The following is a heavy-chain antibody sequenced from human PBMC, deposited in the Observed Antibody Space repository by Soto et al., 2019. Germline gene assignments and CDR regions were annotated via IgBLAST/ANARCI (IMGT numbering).Heavy chain of an antibody. J-gene: IGHJ6*02. CDR2: ISAGGGKT. V-gene: IGHV3-23*01. CDR1: GFTFSNFA. D-gene: IGHD7-27*01. CDR3: AKVILGGMDL. Sequence: GGSLRLSCGASGFTFSNFAMTWVRQAPGKGLEWVSGISAGGGKTYYADSVKGRLTISRDNSRNTLYLQMNSLRADDTAVYYCAKVILGGMDLWGQGTSVTVS.